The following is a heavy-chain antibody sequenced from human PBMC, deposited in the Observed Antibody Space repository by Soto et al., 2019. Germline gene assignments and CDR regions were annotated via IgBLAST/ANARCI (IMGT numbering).Heavy chain of an antibody. CDR3: ARRATGTTNYYYYYYYMDV. CDR2: IYPGYSDT. CDR1: GYSFTSYW. J-gene: IGHJ6*03. V-gene: IGHV5-51*01. Sequence: GESLKISCKGSGYSFTSYWIGWVRQMPGKGLEWMGIIYPGYSDTSYSPSFQGQVTISADKSISTAYLQWSSLKASDTAMYYCARRATGTTNYYYYYYYMDVWGKGTTVTVSS. D-gene: IGHD1-7*01.